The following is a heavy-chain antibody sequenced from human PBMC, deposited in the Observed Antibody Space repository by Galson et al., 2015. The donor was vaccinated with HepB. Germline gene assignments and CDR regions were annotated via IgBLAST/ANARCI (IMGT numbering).Heavy chain of an antibody. J-gene: IGHJ4*02. CDR2: IKPDGTET. CDR3: AEITSD. V-gene: IGHV3-7*01. Sequence: SLRLSCAVSGITFSSYWMNWLRQAPGKGLECVASIKPDGTETQYVDPVKGRFTISRDNAKDSLYLQMNSLGAEDTAVYYCAEITSDWGPGTLVTVSS. CDR1: GITFSSYW. D-gene: IGHD1-14*01.